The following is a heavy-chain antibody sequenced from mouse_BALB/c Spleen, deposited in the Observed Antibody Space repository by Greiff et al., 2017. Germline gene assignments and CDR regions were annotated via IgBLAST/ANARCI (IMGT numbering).Heavy chain of an antibody. CDR1: GFNIKDYY. J-gene: IGHJ2*01. V-gene: IGHV14-4*02. D-gene: IGHD2-4*01. CDR2: IDPENGDT. Sequence: VQLKESGAELVRSGASVKLSCTASGFNIKDYYMHWVKQRPEQGLEWIGWIDPENGDTEYAPKFQGKATMTADTSSNTAYLQLSSLTSEDTAVYYCNAFMITTKVDYWGQGTTLTVSS. CDR3: NAFMITTKVDY.